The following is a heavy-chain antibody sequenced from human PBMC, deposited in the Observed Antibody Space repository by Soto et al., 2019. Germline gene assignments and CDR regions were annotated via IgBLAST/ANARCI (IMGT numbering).Heavy chain of an antibody. J-gene: IGHJ5*02. D-gene: IGHD2-2*01. CDR1: GFSFRSYW. CDR2: IKQVGSEK. Sequence: EVQLVESGGGLVQPGGSLRLSCAASGFSFRSYWMSWVRQAPGKGLEWVANIKQVGSEKYYVDSVKGRFTISRDNAKNSLYLQMNSLRTEDTAVYYCARGGYCSSTSCYGCFDPWGQGTLVTVSS. CDR3: ARGGYCSSTSCYGCFDP. V-gene: IGHV3-7*01.